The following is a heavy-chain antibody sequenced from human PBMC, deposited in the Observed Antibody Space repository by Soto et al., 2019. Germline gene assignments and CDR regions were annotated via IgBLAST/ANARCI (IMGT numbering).Heavy chain of an antibody. Sequence: EVQLSESGGGLVQPGGSLRLSCAASGFSFAGYALTWVRLAPGKGLEWVASISGGGGSTYYADSVKGRFSISRDNSNRMVYLQMGSLTAGVTAVYYWAKTDTFKGYYNAFDYWGQGTRVTVSS. CDR3: AKTDTFKGYYNAFDY. J-gene: IGHJ4*02. CDR2: ISGGGGST. V-gene: IGHV3-23*01. CDR1: GFSFAGYA. D-gene: IGHD3-9*01.